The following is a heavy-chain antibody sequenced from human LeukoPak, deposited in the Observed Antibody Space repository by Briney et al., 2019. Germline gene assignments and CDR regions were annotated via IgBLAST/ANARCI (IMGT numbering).Heavy chain of an antibody. D-gene: IGHD2-2*02. Sequence: GGSLRLSCAASGFTVSSNYMSWVRQAPGKGLEWVSAISGSGGSTYYADSVKGRFTISRDNSKNTLYLQMNSLRAEDTAVYYCAKDSGPYCSSTSCYTGFFDYWGQGTLVTVSS. CDR1: GFTVSSNY. V-gene: IGHV3-23*01. J-gene: IGHJ4*02. CDR3: AKDSGPYCSSTSCYTGFFDY. CDR2: ISGSGGST.